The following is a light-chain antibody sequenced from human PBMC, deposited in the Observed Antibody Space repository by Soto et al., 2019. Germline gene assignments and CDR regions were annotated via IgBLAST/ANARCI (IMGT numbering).Light chain of an antibody. CDR3: SSFTGTSTRYV. Sequence: QSVLTQPASVSASPGQSITISCTGTSSDVGGYNYVSWYQQHPGKAPKLIIYDVSNRPSGVSNRFPGSKSGNTASLTISGLQTEDEADYYCSSFTGTSTRYVFGTGTKVTVL. CDR1: SSDVGGYNY. V-gene: IGLV2-14*01. J-gene: IGLJ1*01. CDR2: DVS.